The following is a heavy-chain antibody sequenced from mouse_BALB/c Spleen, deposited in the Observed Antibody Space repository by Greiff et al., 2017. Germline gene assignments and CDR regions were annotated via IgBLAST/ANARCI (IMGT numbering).Heavy chain of an antibody. Sequence: EVHLVESGGGLVQPGGSRKLSCAASGFTFSSFGMHWVRQAPEKGLEWVAYISSGSSTIYYADTVTGRFTIARDNPKNTLFLQMTSLRSEDTAMYNCARDGKIRTIDGGDDYAMDYWGQGTSVTVSA. J-gene: IGHJ4*01. D-gene: IGHD5-1-1*01. CDR2: ISSGSSTI. CDR3: ARDGKIRTIDGGDDYAMDY. CDR1: GFTFSSFG. V-gene: IGHV5-17*02.